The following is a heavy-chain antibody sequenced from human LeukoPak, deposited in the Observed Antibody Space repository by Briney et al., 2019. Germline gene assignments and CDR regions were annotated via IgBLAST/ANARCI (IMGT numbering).Heavy chain of an antibody. CDR1: GFTFSSYA. Sequence: PGGSLRLSCAASGFTFSSYAMSWVRQAPGKGLEWVSAISGSGGSTYYADSVKGRFTISRDNSKNTLYLQMNSLRAEDTAVYYCAKCPWSGYYDFWSGSYYFDYWGQGTLVTVSS. CDR2: ISGSGGST. J-gene: IGHJ4*02. CDR3: AKCPWSGYYDFWSGSYYFDY. V-gene: IGHV3-23*01. D-gene: IGHD3-3*01.